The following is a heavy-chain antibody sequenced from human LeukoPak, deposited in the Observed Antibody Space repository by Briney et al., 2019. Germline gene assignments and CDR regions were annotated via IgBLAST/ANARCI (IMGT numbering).Heavy chain of an antibody. CDR3: ARGPQGITFGGVIVMFDY. CDR1: GFIFSSYW. CDR2: IFHSGNT. D-gene: IGHD3-16*02. V-gene: IGHV4-28*03. Sequence: LRLSCAASGFIFSSYWMHWIRQPPGKGLEWIGYIFHSGNTYYNPSLKSRLSMSIDTSKNQFSLKLSSVTAADTAVYYCARGPQGITFGGVIVMFDYWGQGTLVTVSS. J-gene: IGHJ4*02.